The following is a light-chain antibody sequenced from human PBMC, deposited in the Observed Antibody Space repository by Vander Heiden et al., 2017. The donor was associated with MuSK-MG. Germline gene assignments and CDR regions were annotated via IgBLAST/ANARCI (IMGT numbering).Light chain of an antibody. V-gene: IGKV3-20*01. J-gene: IGKJ2*01. Sequence: EIVLTQSPGTLSLSPGERATLTCRASQRISSTNLAWYQQKPGQAPRLLIYGASSRATGIPDRFSGSGYRTDFTLSINRREPEDFAVYYCQHDGDSPPYTFGQGTKLEI. CDR2: GAS. CDR3: QHDGDSPPYT. CDR1: QRISSTN.